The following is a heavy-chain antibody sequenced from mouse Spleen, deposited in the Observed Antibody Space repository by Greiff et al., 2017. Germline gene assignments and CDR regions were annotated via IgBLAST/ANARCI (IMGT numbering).Heavy chain of an antibody. V-gene: IGHV1-59*01. CDR1: GYTFTSYW. D-gene: IGHD1-1*01. J-gene: IGHJ4*01. CDR3: ALNYYGSSLYAMDY. Sequence: QVQLQQSGAELVRPGTSVKLSCKASGYTFTSYWMHWVKQRPGQGLEWIGVIDPSDSYTNYNQKFKGKATLTVDTSSSTAYMQLSSLTSEDSAVYYCALNYYGSSLYAMDYWGQGTSVTVSS. CDR2: IDPSDSYT.